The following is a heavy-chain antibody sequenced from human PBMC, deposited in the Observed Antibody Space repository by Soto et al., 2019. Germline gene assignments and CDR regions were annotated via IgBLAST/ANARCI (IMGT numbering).Heavy chain of an antibody. CDR1: GYSFTSYW. D-gene: IGHD3-10*01. CDR3: AINLPPITRVRGVIINP. CDR2: IDPSDSYT. V-gene: IGHV5-10-1*01. Sequence: GESLKISCKGSGYSFTSYWISWVRQMPGKGLEWMGRIDPSDSYTNYSPSFQGHVTISADKSISTAYLQWSSLKAADTAMYYCAINLPPITRVRGVIINPWGQGTLVTVSS. J-gene: IGHJ5*02.